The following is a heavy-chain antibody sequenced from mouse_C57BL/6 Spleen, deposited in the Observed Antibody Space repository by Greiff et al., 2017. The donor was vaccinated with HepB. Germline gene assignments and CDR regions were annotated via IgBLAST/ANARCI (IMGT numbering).Heavy chain of an antibody. V-gene: IGHV1-53*01. D-gene: IGHD2-4*01. Sequence: QVHLQQPGTDLVKPGASVKLSCKASGYTFTSYWMHWVRQRPGQGLEWFGNINDSNGGTNYNEKFKSKATLTVDKSSSTAYMQLSSLTSEDSAVYYCAREDYDGYFDYWGKGTALTVSS. CDR1: GYTFTSYW. CDR2: INDSNGGT. CDR3: AREDYDGYFDY. J-gene: IGHJ2*01.